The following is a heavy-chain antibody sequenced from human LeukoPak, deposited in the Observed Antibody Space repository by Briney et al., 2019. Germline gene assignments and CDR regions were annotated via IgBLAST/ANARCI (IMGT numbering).Heavy chain of an antibody. Sequence: PGGSLRLSCAASGFTFSSYGMHWVRQAPGKGLEWVAVISYDGSNKYYADSVKGRFTISRDNSKNTLYLQMNSLRAEDTAVYYCAKGMGKGNYYDSSGTDAFDIWGQGTMVTVSS. D-gene: IGHD3-22*01. V-gene: IGHV3-30*18. CDR1: GFTFSSYG. CDR3: AKGMGKGNYYDSSGTDAFDI. J-gene: IGHJ3*02. CDR2: ISYDGSNK.